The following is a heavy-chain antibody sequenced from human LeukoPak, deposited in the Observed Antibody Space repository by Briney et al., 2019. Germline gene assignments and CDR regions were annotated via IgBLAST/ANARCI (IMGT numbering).Heavy chain of an antibody. J-gene: IGHJ4*02. Sequence: GGSLRLSCAASGFTFSSYATSWVRQAPGKGLEWVSAISGSGGSTYYADSVKGRFTISRDNSKNTLYLQMNSLRAEDTAVYYCAQDRYYDKRVGYFDYWGQGTLVTVSS. CDR1: GFTFSSYA. D-gene: IGHD3-22*01. CDR2: ISGSGGST. V-gene: IGHV3-23*01. CDR3: AQDRYYDKRVGYFDY.